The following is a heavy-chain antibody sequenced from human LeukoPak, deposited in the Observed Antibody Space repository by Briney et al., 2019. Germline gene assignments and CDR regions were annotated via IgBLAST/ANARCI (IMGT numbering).Heavy chain of an antibody. J-gene: IGHJ5*02. CDR3: VRGFYDSSGYSNCFDP. CDR2: IYYTGTT. CDR1: GDSISSSY. V-gene: IGHV4-59*01. D-gene: IGHD3-22*01. Sequence: SETLSLTCTVSGDSISSSYWSWIRQPPGKTLEWIGYIYYTGTTNYNPSLKSRVTMSIDTSKNQFSLNLNSVTAADTAVYYCVRGFYDSSGYSNCFDPWGQGTLVTVSS.